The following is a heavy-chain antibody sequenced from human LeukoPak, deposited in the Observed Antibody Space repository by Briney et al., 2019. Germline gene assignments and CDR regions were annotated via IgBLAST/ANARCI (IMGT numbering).Heavy chain of an antibody. J-gene: IGHJ4*02. V-gene: IGHV5-51*01. D-gene: IGHD6-6*01. CDR2: IYPPDSDT. CDR3: TRLCSSSSWGAFDY. CDR1: GYTFSNYW. Sequence: GESLKISCKGSGYTFSNYWIAWVRQMPGKGLEWMGIIYPPDSDTRYSPSFQGQVTISVDKSISTAFLQWSTLKASDTAMYYCTRLCSSSSWGAFDYWGQGTLVTVSS.